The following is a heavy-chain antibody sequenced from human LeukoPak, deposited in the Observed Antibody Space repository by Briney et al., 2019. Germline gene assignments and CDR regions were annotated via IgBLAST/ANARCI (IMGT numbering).Heavy chain of an antibody. J-gene: IGHJ4*02. CDR2: IIPIFGTA. CDR3: AREGDTAMVTFYY. CDR1: GGTFSSYA. Sequence: SVKVSCKASGGTFSSYAISWVRQAPGQGLEWMGGIIPIFGTANYAQKFQGRVTITTDESTSTAYMELSSLRSEDTAVYYCAREGDTAMVTFYYWGQGTLVTVSS. V-gene: IGHV1-69*05. D-gene: IGHD5-18*01.